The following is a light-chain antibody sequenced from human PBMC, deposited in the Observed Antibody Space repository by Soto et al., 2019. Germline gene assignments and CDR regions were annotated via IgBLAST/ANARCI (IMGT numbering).Light chain of an antibody. CDR1: QSVSSN. V-gene: IGKV3-15*01. J-gene: IGKJ2*01. CDR3: QQYNNWPLYT. Sequence: EIVMTQSPATLSVSPGERATLSCRASQSVSSNLAWYQQKPGQAPRLLIYGASTRATSITARFSGSGSGTKFTLTISSLQSEDFAVYYCQQYNNWPLYTFGQGTKLEIK. CDR2: GAS.